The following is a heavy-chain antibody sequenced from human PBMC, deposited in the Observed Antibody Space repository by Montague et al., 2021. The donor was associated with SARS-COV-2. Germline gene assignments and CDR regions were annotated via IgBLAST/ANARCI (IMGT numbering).Heavy chain of an antibody. V-gene: IGHV2-70*11. CDR1: GFSLSTSGMC. CDR3: ARRTYDILTGYDYGMDV. Sequence: PALVKPTQTLTLTCTLSGFSLSTSGMCVSWIRQPPGKALEWLARIDWDDDKYYSTSLKTRLTISKDTSKNRVVLTMTNMDPVDTATYYCARRTYDILTGYDYGMDVWGQGTTVTVSS. J-gene: IGHJ6*02. CDR2: IDWDDDK. D-gene: IGHD3-9*01.